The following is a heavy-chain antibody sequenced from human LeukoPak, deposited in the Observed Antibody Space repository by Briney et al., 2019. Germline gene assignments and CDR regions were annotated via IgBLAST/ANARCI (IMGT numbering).Heavy chain of an antibody. D-gene: IGHD3-10*01. V-gene: IGHV3-23*01. CDR1: GFTFSSYA. Sequence: GGSLRLSCAASGFTFSSYAMSWVRQAPGKGLEWVSAISGSGGSTYYAGSVKGRFTISRDNSKNTLYLQMNSLRAEDTAVYYCAKVLVRGVYPYRFDYWGQGTLVTVSS. CDR2: ISGSGGST. J-gene: IGHJ4*02. CDR3: AKVLVRGVYPYRFDY.